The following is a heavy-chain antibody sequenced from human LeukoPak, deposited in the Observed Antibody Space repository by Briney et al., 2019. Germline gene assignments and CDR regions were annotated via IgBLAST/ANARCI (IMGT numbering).Heavy chain of an antibody. D-gene: IGHD3-22*01. Sequence: ASLKVSCKASGYTFTSYGISWVRQAPGKGLEWMGWISAYNCNTNYAQKLQGRVSRTTDTSTSTAYMDLWCLRSDDRAVNYCARVCRNYYYSSGYYNSYYRGQRTLVTVSS. V-gene: IGHV1-18*01. CDR1: GYTFTSYG. CDR3: ARVCRNYYYSSGYYNSYY. J-gene: IGHJ4*02. CDR2: ISAYNCNT.